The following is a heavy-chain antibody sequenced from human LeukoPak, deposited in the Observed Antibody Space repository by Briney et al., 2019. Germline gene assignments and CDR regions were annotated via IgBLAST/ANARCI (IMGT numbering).Heavy chain of an antibody. D-gene: IGHD4-17*01. Sequence: SETLSLTCAVYGGSFSGYYWSWIRQPPGKGLEWIGEINHSGSTSYNPSLKSRVTISVDTSKNQFSLKLSSVTAADTAVYYCARIRLAVTSVLTDYWGQGTLVTVSS. CDR3: ARIRLAVTSVLTDY. CDR1: GGSFSGYY. CDR2: INHSGST. V-gene: IGHV4-34*01. J-gene: IGHJ4*02.